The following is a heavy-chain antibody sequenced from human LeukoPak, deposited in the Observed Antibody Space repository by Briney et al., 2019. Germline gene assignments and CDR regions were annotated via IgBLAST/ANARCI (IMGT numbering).Heavy chain of an antibody. CDR1: GYTFISYG. V-gene: IGHV1-18*03. Sequence: ASVKVSCRASGYTFISYGITCVRQAPGQGLEWMVWISPYSGKIDFQPRLQGRVTMTTDTSTSTAYMELRSLRSDDMAVYYCAREGGVGPTAPPDYYSYQNDVWGRGTTVTVSS. D-gene: IGHD1-26*01. CDR3: AREGGVGPTAPPDYYSYQNDV. J-gene: IGHJ6*03. CDR2: ISPYSGKI.